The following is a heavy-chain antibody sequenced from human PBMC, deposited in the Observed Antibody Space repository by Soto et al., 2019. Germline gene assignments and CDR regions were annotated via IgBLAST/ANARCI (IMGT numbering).Heavy chain of an antibody. CDR3: ARYDYGSGDDYNIDF. D-gene: IGHD3-10*01. J-gene: IGHJ4*02. CDR1: GDSISSMNW. CDR2: IHHSGST. Sequence: QVQLQESGPGLVKPSGTLSLTCAVSGDSISSMNWWSWVRQPPEKGLEWIGEIHHSGSTNYNPALTGRVTISVDKSMDLFSRRLTFVTAADTAVYYCARYDYGSGDDYNIDFWCQGTLVTVSS. V-gene: IGHV4-4*02.